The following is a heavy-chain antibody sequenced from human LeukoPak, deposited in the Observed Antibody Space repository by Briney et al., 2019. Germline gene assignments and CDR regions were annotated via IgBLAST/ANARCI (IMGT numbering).Heavy chain of an antibody. V-gene: IGHV4-4*07. J-gene: IGHJ4*02. Sequence: SETLSLPCTVSGGPMSRYYWLWIPQPAGKGLECFGRIFASGSTNYNPSLKSRVTISVDRAKNQFSLWLTSVTAADTADYYCARGPSVQAGTGLDYWGQGTLVTVSS. D-gene: IGHD6-13*01. CDR1: GGPMSRYY. CDR3: ARGPSVQAGTGLDY. CDR2: IFASGST.